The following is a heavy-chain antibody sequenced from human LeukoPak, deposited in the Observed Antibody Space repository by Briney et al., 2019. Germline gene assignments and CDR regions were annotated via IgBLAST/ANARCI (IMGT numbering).Heavy chain of an antibody. V-gene: IGHV4-38-2*02. CDR3: ARDGLYSSSLLGGIDY. CDR1: GYSISSGYY. CDR2: IYHSGST. J-gene: IGHJ4*02. Sequence: PSETLSLTCTVSGYSISSGYYWGWIRQPPGKGLEWIGSIYHSGSTYYNPSLKSRVTISVDASKNQFSLKLSSVTAADTAVYYCARDGLYSSSLLGGIDYWGQGTLVTVSS. D-gene: IGHD6-13*01.